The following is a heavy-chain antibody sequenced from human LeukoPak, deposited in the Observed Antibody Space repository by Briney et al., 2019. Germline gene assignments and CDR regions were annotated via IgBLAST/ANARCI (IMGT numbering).Heavy chain of an antibody. CDR2: IRYDGSNK. CDR1: GFTFINYG. CDR3: ARDRWEQYYYYYMDV. J-gene: IGHJ6*03. Sequence: PGGSLRLSCAASGFTFINYGMHWVRQAPGKGLDWVAFIRYDGSNKYYADSVKGRFSISRDNSKNTLYLQMNSLRAEDTAVYYCARDRWEQYYYYYMDVWGKGTTVTVSS. D-gene: IGHD1-26*01. V-gene: IGHV3-30*02.